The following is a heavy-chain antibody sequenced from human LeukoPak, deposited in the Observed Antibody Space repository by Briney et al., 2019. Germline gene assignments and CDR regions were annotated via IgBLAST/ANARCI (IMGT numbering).Heavy chain of an antibody. Sequence: PSETLSLTCTVSGGPLTRSLSYWGWIRRPPGKGLEWIGNIYYTGSTDYSPSFESRAAMSVDTSKNQFSLRLRSVTAADTAVYYCARLNSGYEDYYFDDWGQGTLVTVSS. J-gene: IGHJ4*02. CDR3: ARLNSGYEDYYFDD. CDR2: IYYTGST. CDR1: GGPLTRSLSY. V-gene: IGHV4-39*01. D-gene: IGHD5-12*01.